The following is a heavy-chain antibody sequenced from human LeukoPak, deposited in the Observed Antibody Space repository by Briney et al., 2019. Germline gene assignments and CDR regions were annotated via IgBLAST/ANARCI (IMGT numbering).Heavy chain of an antibody. D-gene: IGHD5-18*01. CDR3: AKDGTGYSYGTNWFDP. CDR2: IKEDGSEK. V-gene: IGHV3-7*01. J-gene: IGHJ5*02. CDR1: GFTFSSCW. Sequence: GGSLRLSCAASGFTFSSCWMNWVRQAPGKGLEWVASIKEDGSEKYYVDSVKGRFTISRDNAKNSLYLQMNSLRAEDTAVYYCAKDGTGYSYGTNWFDPWGQGTLVTVSS.